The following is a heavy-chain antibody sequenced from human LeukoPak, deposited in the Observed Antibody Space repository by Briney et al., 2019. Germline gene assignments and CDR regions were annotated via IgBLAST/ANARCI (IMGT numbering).Heavy chain of an antibody. CDR1: GGSISSGGYY. J-gene: IGHJ5*02. D-gene: IGHD3-9*01. V-gene: IGHV4-31*03. Sequence: PSQSLSLTCTVSGGSISSGGYYWSWIRPHPRNGLEWIGSIYYSGRTYYNPSLKSRVTISVATSKNQFSLKLSSVTSADTAVYYCARLNGYPHHNWFDPWGQGTLVTVSS. CDR3: ARLNGYPHHNWFDP. CDR2: IYYSGRT.